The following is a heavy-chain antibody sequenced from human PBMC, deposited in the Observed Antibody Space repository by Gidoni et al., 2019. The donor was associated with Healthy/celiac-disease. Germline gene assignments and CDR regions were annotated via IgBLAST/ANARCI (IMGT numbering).Heavy chain of an antibody. CDR1: GSTFISYC. D-gene: IGHD3-10*01. CDR3: ASELPRITMVRGAPRYGMDV. CDR2: RSYDGSNK. J-gene: IGHJ6*02. V-gene: IGHV3-30*03. Sequence: VQLVESGGGVVQPWRSLRLHCAASGSTFISYCMHWVRQAPGKGQEWVAVRSYDGSNKYYADSVKGRFTISRDNSKTTLYLQMNSLRAEDTAVYYCASELPRITMVRGAPRYGMDVWGQGTTVTVSS.